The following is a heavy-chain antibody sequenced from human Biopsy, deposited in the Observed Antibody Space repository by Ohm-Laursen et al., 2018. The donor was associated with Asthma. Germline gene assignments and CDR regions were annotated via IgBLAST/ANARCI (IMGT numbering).Heavy chain of an antibody. D-gene: IGHD3-22*01. J-gene: IGHJ5*02. Sequence: SLRLSCAASGFAFNNSSMTWVRQAPGKGLEWISSISASDVRTFYADSVKGRFTVSRDSSRNTLYLQLSTLRVEDTAVYFCAKITTDRQKANNWFDPWGQGTLVTVSS. V-gene: IGHV3-23*01. CDR3: AKITTDRQKANNWFDP. CDR1: GFAFNNSS. CDR2: ISASDVRT.